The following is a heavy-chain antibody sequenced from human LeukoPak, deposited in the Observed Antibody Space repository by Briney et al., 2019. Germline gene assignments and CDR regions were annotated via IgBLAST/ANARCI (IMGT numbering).Heavy chain of an antibody. V-gene: IGHV3-23*01. Sequence: PGGSLRLSCAAYGFTFSRYAMSWVRQAPGKGLEWDSAVSGSGGRTYYTDSVKGWLSISRVNTKHTMYMQINRQRAADTSVSYCAKDQVSSGWFPFGYWGQGALVSVSS. D-gene: IGHD6-19*01. J-gene: IGHJ4*02. CDR3: AKDQVSSGWFPFGY. CDR2: VSGSGGRT. CDR1: GFTFSRYA.